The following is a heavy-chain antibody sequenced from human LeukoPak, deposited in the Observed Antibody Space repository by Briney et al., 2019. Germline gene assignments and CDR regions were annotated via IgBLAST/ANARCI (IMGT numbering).Heavy chain of an antibody. J-gene: IGHJ5*02. V-gene: IGHV4-34*01. CDR1: GGSFSGYY. CDR2: IYYSGST. CDR3: ARRVSDP. Sequence: SETLSLTCAVYGGSFSGYYWSWIRQPPGKGLEWIGSIYYSGSTYYNPSLKSRVTISVDTSKNQFSLKLSSVTAADTAVYYCARRVSDPWGQGTLVTVSS.